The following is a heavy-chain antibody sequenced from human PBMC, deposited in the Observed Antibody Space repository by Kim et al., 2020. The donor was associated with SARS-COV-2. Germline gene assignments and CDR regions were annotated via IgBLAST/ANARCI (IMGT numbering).Heavy chain of an antibody. CDR3: AKDGSIVVVPAAIKPNWFDP. J-gene: IGHJ5*02. Sequence: FTISRDNSKNTLYLQMNSLRAEDTAVYYCAKDGSIVVVPAAIKPNWFDPWGQGTLVTVSS. V-gene: IGHV3-23*01. D-gene: IGHD2-2*01.